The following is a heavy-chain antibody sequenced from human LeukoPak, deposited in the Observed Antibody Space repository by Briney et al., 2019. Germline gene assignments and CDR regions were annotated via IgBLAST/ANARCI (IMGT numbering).Heavy chain of an antibody. CDR2: VIGSSGAT. V-gene: IGHV3-23*01. Sequence: GGSLRLSCAASGFSFTKYTMNWVRQAPGKGLEWVAVVIGSSGATDYADSVKGRFTISRDNSKNTLFLQMNSLRAEDTAIYYCAKGAYDFLEIAYFDYWGQGALVTVSS. CDR1: GFSFTKYT. D-gene: IGHD3-3*01. J-gene: IGHJ4*02. CDR3: AKGAYDFLEIAYFDY.